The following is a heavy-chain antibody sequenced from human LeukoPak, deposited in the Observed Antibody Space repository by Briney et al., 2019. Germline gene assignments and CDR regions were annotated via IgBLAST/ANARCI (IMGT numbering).Heavy chain of an antibody. CDR2: ITGSGDT. D-gene: IGHD3-10*01. CDR3: GKDVPYGGDY. CDR1: GFTSSNYA. Sequence: GGSLRLSCAASGFTSSNYAMSWVRQAPGKGLEWVSAITGSGDTYSAASVKGRFIISRDNSKNTLYLQMNSLRAEDTAVYYCGKDVPYGGDYWGQGTLVIVSS. J-gene: IGHJ4*02. V-gene: IGHV3-23*01.